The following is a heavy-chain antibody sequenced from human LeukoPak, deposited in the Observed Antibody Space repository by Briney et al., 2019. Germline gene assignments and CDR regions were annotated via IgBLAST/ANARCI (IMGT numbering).Heavy chain of an antibody. D-gene: IGHD6-13*01. CDR1: GFTFSSYA. CDR2: ISETGGTT. J-gene: IGHJ4*02. CDR3: AKDYGPKQLVFLDS. V-gene: IGHV3-23*01. Sequence: GGSLRLSCAASGFTFSSYALSWVRQAPGKGLEWVSGISETGGTTFYADSVKGRFTITRDNSKNTLYVQMNSLRGEDTAVYYCAKDYGPKQLVFLDSWGQGTLDTVSS.